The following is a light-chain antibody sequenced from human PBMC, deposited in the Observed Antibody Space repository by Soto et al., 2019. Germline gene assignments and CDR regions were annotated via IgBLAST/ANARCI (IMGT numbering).Light chain of an antibody. CDR1: QNVASRK. CDR3: QQYDTSPRT. CDR2: GAS. V-gene: IGKV3-20*01. Sequence: EIVLTQSPGTLSLSPGESAALSCRASQNVASRKLAWYQQKRGQAPRLLIHGASNRATGTPDRFSGSGSGTDFTLTISRLEPEDFAVYYCQQYDTSPRTFGQGTNLDI. J-gene: IGKJ2*01.